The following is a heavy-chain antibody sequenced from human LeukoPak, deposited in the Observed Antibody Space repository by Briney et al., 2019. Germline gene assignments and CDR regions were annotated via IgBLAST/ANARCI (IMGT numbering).Heavy chain of an antibody. CDR3: TRDPPAVAINTYA. D-gene: IGHD6-13*01. CDR1: GFTVSNNW. CDR2: IYSGGET. J-gene: IGHJ5*02. Sequence: GGSLRLSCAASGFTVSNNWMNWVRQAPGKGLEWVSLIYSGGETSYADSVKGRFSISRDNSKNTLYLQMNSLRVEDTAVYYCTRDPPAVAINTYAWGQGTLVTVSS. V-gene: IGHV3-66*01.